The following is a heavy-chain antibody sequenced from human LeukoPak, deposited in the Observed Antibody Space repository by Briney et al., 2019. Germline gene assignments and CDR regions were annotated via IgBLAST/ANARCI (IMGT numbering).Heavy chain of an antibody. CDR1: GFTFSSYA. J-gene: IGHJ5*02. V-gene: IGHV3-23*01. CDR2: ISGSGGST. D-gene: IGHD6-19*01. Sequence: GGSLRLSCAASGFTFSSYAMSWVRQAPGKGLEWVSAISGSGGSTYYADSVKGRFTISRDNSKNTLYLQMNSLRAEDTAVYYCAKDVLYSSGWPLGWFDPWGQGTLVTVSS. CDR3: AKDVLYSSGWPLGWFDP.